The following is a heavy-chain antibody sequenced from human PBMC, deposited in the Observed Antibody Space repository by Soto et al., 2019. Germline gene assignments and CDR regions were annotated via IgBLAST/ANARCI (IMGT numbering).Heavy chain of an antibody. CDR2: IIPIFGTA. CDR3: ARSPLSIVGATRAFDY. J-gene: IGHJ4*02. CDR1: GGTFSSYA. Sequence: SVKVSCKASGGTFSSYAISWVRQAPGQGLEWMGGIIPIFGTANYAQKFQGRVTITADESTSTAYMELSSLRSEDTAVYYCARSPLSIVGATRAFDYWGQGTLVTVSS. V-gene: IGHV1-69*13. D-gene: IGHD1-26*01.